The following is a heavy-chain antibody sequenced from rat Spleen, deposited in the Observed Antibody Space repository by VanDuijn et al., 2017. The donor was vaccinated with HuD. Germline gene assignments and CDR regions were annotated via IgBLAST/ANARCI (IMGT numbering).Heavy chain of an antibody. J-gene: IGHJ1*01. CDR2: ISTGGGNT. CDR3: ARHPQLGAYWYFDF. D-gene: IGHD1-2*01. Sequence: VQLVESGVGLVQPGRSMKLSCAALGLTFSTYDMAWVRPAQTKRREWVASISTGGGNTYYRDSVKGRFTISRDNAKNTLYLQMDSMRSEDTATYYCARHPQLGAYWYFDFWSPGTMVTVSS. CDR1: GLTFSTYD. V-gene: IGHV5-25*01.